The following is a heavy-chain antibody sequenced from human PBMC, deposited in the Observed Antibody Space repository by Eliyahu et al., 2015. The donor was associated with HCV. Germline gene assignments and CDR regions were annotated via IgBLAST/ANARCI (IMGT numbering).Heavy chain of an antibody. D-gene: IGHD4-17*01. Sequence: EVQLVESGGDLVQPGRSLRLSCAASGFTFDDYAMHWVRQAPGKGLEWVSGISWNSGTIGYADSVKGRFTISRDNAKNSLYLQMNSLRTEDTALYYCAKDRGDAGLHFYYCGMDVWGLGTTVTVSS. J-gene: IGHJ6*02. CDR3: AKDRGDAGLHFYYCGMDV. V-gene: IGHV3-9*01. CDR2: ISWNSGTI. CDR1: GFTFDDYA.